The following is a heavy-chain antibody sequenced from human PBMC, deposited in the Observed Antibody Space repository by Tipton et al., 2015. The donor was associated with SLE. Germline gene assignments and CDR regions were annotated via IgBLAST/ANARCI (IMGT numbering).Heavy chain of an antibody. CDR2: INYSGST. J-gene: IGHJ4*02. Sequence: TLSLTCTVSGGSTSSSNYYWGWIRQPPGRGLEWIGSINYSGSTYYNPSLRSRVTISIDTSKNQFSLNLDSVSAADTAVYYCARHIDYVGSGIFNYWGQGTLVTVSS. D-gene: IGHD3-16*01. CDR3: ARHIDYVGSGIFNY. CDR1: GGSTSSSNYY. V-gene: IGHV4-39*07.